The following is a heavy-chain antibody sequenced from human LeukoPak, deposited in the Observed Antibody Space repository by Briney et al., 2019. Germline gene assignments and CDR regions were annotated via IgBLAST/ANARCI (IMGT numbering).Heavy chain of an antibody. D-gene: IGHD1-26*01. CDR2: IYYSGST. V-gene: IGHV4-59*01. J-gene: IGHJ1*01. CDR3: AALGSPLALTF. CDR1: GASISSYY. Sequence: KPSETLSLTCSVSGASISSYYWSWIWQPPGKGLEWIGYIYYSGSTNYNPSLKSRVTMSVDTSKNQFSLKLSSVTAADTAVYYCAALGSPLALTFGGQGTLVTVTA.